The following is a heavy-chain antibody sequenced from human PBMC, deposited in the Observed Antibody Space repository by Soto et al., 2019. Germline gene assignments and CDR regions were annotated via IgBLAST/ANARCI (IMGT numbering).Heavy chain of an antibody. CDR1: GFTFSSYS. CDR2: ISSSSSYI. CDR3: ARDQNVLRFLEWQHTQYYFDY. Sequence: GGSLRLSCAASGFTFSSYSMNWVRQAPGKGLEWVSSISSSSSYIYYADSVKGRFTISRDNAKNSLYLQMNSLRAEDTAVYYCARDQNVLRFLEWQHTQYYFDYWGQGTLVTVSS. V-gene: IGHV3-21*01. D-gene: IGHD3-3*01. J-gene: IGHJ4*02.